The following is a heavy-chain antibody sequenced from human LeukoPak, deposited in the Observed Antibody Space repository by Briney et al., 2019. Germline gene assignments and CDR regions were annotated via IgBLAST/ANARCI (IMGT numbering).Heavy chain of an antibody. D-gene: IGHD3-10*01. CDR2: INHSGST. CDR1: GGSFSGYY. Sequence: LETLSLTCAVYGGSFSGYYWSWIRQPPGKGLEWIGEINHSGSTNYNPSLKSRVTISVDTSKNQFSLKLSSVTAADTAVYYCARGWGGYYGSGSSRHYYYYYGMDVWGQGTTVTVSS. J-gene: IGHJ6*02. CDR3: ARGWGGYYGSGSSRHYYYYYGMDV. V-gene: IGHV4-34*01.